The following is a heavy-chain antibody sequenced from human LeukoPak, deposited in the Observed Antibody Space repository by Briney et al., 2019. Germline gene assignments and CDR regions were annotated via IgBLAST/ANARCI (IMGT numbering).Heavy chain of an antibody. CDR3: ARGRYSAGDNWFDP. CDR2: IHYTGST. V-gene: IGHV4-59*01. J-gene: IGHJ5*02. D-gene: IGHD3-9*01. Sequence: SETLSLTCTVSGGPITSSYWSWIRQSPGKGLEWIGYIHYTGSTNYNPSLKSRVTMLIDTSKNQFSLKLSSVTAADTAVYYCARGRYSAGDNWFDPWGQGTLVTVSS. CDR1: GGPITSSY.